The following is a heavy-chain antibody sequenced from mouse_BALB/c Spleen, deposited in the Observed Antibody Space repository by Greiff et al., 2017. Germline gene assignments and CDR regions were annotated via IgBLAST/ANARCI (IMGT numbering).Heavy chain of an antibody. D-gene: IGHD2-14*01. CDR3: TTFYYRYDEEFAY. CDR1: GYTFTSYY. V-gene: IGHV1S16*01. Sequence: QVQLQQSGAELVKPGASVKLSCKASGYTFTSYYMYWVKQRPGQGLEWIGEINPSNGGTNFNEKFKSKATLTVDKSSSTAYMQLSSLTSEDSAVYYCTTFYYRYDEEFAYWGQGTLVTVSA. J-gene: IGHJ3*01. CDR2: INPSNGGT.